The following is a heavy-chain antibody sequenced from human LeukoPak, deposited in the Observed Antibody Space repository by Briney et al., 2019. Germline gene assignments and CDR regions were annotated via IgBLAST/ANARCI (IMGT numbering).Heavy chain of an antibody. CDR3: ARANGSLWYWFDP. J-gene: IGHJ5*02. D-gene: IGHD2-21*01. V-gene: IGHV1-46*01. CDR2: INPSGGST. Sequence: ASVKVSCKASGYTFTSYYMHWVRQAPGQGLEWMGIINPSGGSTSYAQKFQGRVTMTRDMSTSTVYMELSSLRSEDTAVYYCARANGSLWYWFDPWGQGTLVTASS. CDR1: GYTFTSYY.